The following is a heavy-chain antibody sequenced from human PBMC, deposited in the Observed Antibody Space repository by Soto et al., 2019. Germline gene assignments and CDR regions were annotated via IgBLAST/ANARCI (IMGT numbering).Heavy chain of an antibody. V-gene: IGHV1-18*01. CDR3: ARAGYCSSTSCYTGYYYGMDV. D-gene: IGHD2-2*02. Sequence: QVQLVQSGAEVKKPGASVKVSCKASGYTFTSSGISWVRQAPGQGLEWMVWISAYNGNTKYAQKLQGRVTMTTDTSTSTAYMERRSLRSDDTAVYYCARAGYCSSTSCYTGYYYGMDVWGQGTTVTVSS. CDR2: ISAYNGNT. CDR1: GYTFTSSG. J-gene: IGHJ6*02.